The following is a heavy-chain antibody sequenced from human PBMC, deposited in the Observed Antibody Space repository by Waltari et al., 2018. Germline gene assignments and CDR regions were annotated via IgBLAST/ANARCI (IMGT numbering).Heavy chain of an antibody. CDR1: GGSISSSSYY. D-gene: IGHD7-27*01. CDR3: ARRLTYYYYGMDV. J-gene: IGHJ6*02. CDR2: IYYSGGT. V-gene: IGHV4-39*07. Sequence: QLQLQESGPGLVKPSETLSLTCTVSGGSISSSSYYWGWIRQPPGKGLEWIWSIYYSGGTYYHPSLKGRVTISVDTSKIQFSLKLSSVTAADTAVYYCARRLTYYYYGMDVWGQGTTVTVSS.